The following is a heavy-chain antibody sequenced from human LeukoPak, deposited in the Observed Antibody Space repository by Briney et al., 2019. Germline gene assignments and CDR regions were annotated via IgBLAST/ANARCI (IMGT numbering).Heavy chain of an antibody. Sequence: SVKVSCKASGGTFSSYAISWVRQAPGQGLEWMGRIIPIFGTANYAQKFQGRVTITTDESTSTAYMELSSLRSEDTAVYYCATHRDDYNYAFDIWGQGTMVTVSS. CDR2: IIPIFGTA. CDR1: GGTFSSYA. J-gene: IGHJ3*02. CDR3: ATHRDDYNYAFDI. V-gene: IGHV1-69*05. D-gene: IGHD5-24*01.